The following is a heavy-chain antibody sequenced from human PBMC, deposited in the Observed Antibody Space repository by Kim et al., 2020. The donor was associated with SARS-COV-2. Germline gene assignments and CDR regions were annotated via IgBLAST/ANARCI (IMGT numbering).Heavy chain of an antibody. CDR1: GYTFTSYA. CDR3: ARDLDSSTTVIYYYGMDV. Sequence: ASVKVSCKASGYTFTSYAMHWVRQAPGQRLEWMGWINAGNGNTKYSQKFQGRVTITRDTSASTAYMELSSLRSEDTAVYYCARDLDSSTTVIYYYGMDVWGQGTTVTVSS. J-gene: IGHJ6*02. V-gene: IGHV1-3*01. CDR2: INAGNGNT. D-gene: IGHD2-2*01.